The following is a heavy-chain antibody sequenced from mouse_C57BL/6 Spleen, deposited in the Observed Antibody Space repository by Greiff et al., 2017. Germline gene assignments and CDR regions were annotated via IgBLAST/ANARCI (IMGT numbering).Heavy chain of an antibody. CDR2: ISYDGSN. V-gene: IGHV3-6*01. CDR3: ARGRGMYDYDYFDY. J-gene: IGHJ2*01. CDR1: GYSITSGYY. D-gene: IGHD2-4*01. Sequence: VQLKESGPGLVKPSQSLSLTCSVTGYSITSGYYWNWIRQFPGNKLEWMGYISYDGSNNYNPSLKNRISITRDTSKNQFFLKLNSVTTEDTATYYCARGRGMYDYDYFDYWGQGTTLTVSS.